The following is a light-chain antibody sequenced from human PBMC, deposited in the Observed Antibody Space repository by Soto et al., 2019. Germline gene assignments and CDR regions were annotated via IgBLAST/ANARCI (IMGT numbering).Light chain of an antibody. CDR2: AAS. Sequence: DIQMTQSPSSLSASVGDRVTITCRTSQGINDYLNWYQMKPGEAPKLLIYAASALQSGIPSRFSGSASGTDFTLTISCLQSEDFATYYCQQYYSFPWTFGQGTKVDIK. V-gene: IGKV1-39*01. CDR3: QQYYSFPWT. J-gene: IGKJ1*01. CDR1: QGINDY.